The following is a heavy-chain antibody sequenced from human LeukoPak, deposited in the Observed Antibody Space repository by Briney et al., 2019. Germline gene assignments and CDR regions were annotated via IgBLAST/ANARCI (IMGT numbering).Heavy chain of an antibody. Sequence: GASVKVSCKASGYTFTRYYMHWVRQAPGQGLEWMGWINPNSGGTNYAQKFQGRVTMTRDTSISTAYMELSRLRSDDTAVYYCARGAPRRIVASDFDYWGQGTLVTVSS. V-gene: IGHV1-2*02. J-gene: IGHJ4*02. CDR2: INPNSGGT. D-gene: IGHD3-22*01. CDR1: GYTFTRYY. CDR3: ARGAPRRIVASDFDY.